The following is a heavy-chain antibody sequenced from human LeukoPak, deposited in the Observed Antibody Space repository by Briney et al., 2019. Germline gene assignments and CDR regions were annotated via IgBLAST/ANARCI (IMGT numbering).Heavy chain of an antibody. V-gene: IGHV3-7*01. Sequence: GPSLRLSCAASAFTFSSYWISSVRQPPGNWLEWVANIKQDGSEKYYVDSVKGRFTISRDNAKNSLYLQMNSLRAEDTAVYYCARANTLYGDYIDYWGQGTLVTVSS. CDR2: IKQDGSEK. D-gene: IGHD4-17*01. J-gene: IGHJ4*02. CDR3: ARANTLYGDYIDY. CDR1: AFTFSSYW.